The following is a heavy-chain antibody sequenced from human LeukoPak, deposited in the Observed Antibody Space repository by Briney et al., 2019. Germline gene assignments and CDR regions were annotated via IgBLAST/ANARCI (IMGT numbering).Heavy chain of an antibody. V-gene: IGHV3-23*01. CDR1: GFTFKNYA. J-gene: IGHJ4*02. CDR2: ISENGANP. D-gene: IGHD3-3*01. Sequence: GGSLRLSCAASGFTFKNYAMNWVRQTPGRGLEWVSSISENGANPHYADSVKGRFTISRDNSKNTLYLQMNSLRAEDTAVYYCAKDPVYYDFWSGYQNYFDYWGQGTLVTVSS. CDR3: AKDPVYYDFWSGYQNYFDY.